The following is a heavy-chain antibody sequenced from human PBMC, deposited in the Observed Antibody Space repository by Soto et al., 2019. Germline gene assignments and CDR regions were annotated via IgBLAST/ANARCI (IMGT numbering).Heavy chain of an antibody. CDR2: IWYDGSNK. CDR3: ARESSSWYRAYYYYGMDV. V-gene: IGHV3-33*01. J-gene: IGHJ6*02. Sequence: GSLRLSCAASGFTFSSYGMHWVRQAPGKGLEWVAVIWYDGSNKYYADSVKGRFTISRDNSKNTLYLQMNSLRAEDTAVYYCARESSSWYRAYYYYGMDVWGQGTTVTVSS. CDR1: GFTFSSYG. D-gene: IGHD6-13*01.